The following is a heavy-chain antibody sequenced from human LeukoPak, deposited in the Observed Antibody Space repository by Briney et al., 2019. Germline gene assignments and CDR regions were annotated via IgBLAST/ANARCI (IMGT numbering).Heavy chain of an antibody. Sequence: ASVKVSCKASGYTFTSYAMNWVRQAPGQGLEWMGRINPNSGGTNYAQKFQGRVTMTRDTSISTAYMELSRLRSDDTAVYYCARDRLAARYNWFDPWGQGTLVTVSS. CDR2: INPNSGGT. CDR3: ARDRLAARYNWFDP. CDR1: GYTFTSYA. D-gene: IGHD6-6*01. J-gene: IGHJ5*02. V-gene: IGHV1-2*06.